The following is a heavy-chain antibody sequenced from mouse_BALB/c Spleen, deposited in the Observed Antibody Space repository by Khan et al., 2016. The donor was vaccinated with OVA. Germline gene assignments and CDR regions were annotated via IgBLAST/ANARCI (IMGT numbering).Heavy chain of an antibody. D-gene: IGHD2-10*01. CDR1: GYTFTNYG. CDR3: ARPPYFSYTLDH. V-gene: IGHV9-3-1*01. CDR2: INTYTGEP. Sequence: QIQLVQSGPELKKPGETVKISCKASGYTFTNYGMNWVKQSPGKALKWMGWINTYTGEPTYADDFKGRFAFSLETSASTAYLQINNLKNVDTATYFCARPPYFSYTLDHWGQGTSVTVSS. J-gene: IGHJ4*01.